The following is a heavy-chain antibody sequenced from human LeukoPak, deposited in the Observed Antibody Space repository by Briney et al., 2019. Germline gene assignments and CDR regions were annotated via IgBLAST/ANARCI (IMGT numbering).Heavy chain of an antibody. V-gene: IGHV3-23*01. CDR3: ANYYGSGSYSDPPY. Sequence: GGSLRLFCAASGFTFSSYAMSWVRRAPGKGLEWVSAISGSGGTTYYADSVKGRFTISRDNSKNTLYLQMNSLRAEDTAVYYCANYYGSGSYSDPPYWGQGTLVTVSS. D-gene: IGHD3-10*01. J-gene: IGHJ4*02. CDR2: ISGSGGTT. CDR1: GFTFSSYA.